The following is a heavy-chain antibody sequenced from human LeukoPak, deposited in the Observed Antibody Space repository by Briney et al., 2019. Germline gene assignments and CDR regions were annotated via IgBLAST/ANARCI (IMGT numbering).Heavy chain of an antibody. CDR3: ARPYYYDSRIDP. J-gene: IGHJ5*02. V-gene: IGHV4-30-4*01. CDR2: MYYSGST. Sequence: PSQTLSLTCTVSGGSISSGDYYWSWIRQPPGKGLEWIAYMYYSGSTYYNPSLKSRVTMSADTSKNQLSLKLSSVTAADTAVYYCARPYYYDSRIDPWGQGILITVSS. D-gene: IGHD3-22*01. CDR1: GGSISSGDYY.